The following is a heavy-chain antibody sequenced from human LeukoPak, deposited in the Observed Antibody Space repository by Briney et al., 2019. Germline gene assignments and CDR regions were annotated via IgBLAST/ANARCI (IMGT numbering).Heavy chain of an antibody. CDR2: ISSSSSYI. Sequence: GGSLRLSXAASGFTFSSYSMNWVRQAPGKGLEWVSSISSSSSYIYYADSVKGRFTISRDNAKNSLYLQMNSLRAEDTAVYYCATIRQLEQADYWGQGTLVTVSS. CDR3: ATIRQLEQADY. J-gene: IGHJ4*02. CDR1: GFTFSSYS. D-gene: IGHD6-6*01. V-gene: IGHV3-21*01.